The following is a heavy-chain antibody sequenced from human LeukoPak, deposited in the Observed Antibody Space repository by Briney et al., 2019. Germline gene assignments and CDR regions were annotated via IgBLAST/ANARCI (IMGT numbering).Heavy chain of an antibody. CDR3: VRGGASGNYGWLDP. J-gene: IGHJ5*02. CDR1: GDTIRRPLDY. Sequence: SETLSLTCTVSGDTIRRPLDYWVWVRQAPGKRLEWLGSIYFSGSTHFNPSLKSRLDMSVDTPNNQFSLSLHSVTAADTAVYYCVRGGASGNYGWLDPWGQGTLVTVSS. CDR2: IYFSGST. D-gene: IGHD3-10*01. V-gene: IGHV4-39*07.